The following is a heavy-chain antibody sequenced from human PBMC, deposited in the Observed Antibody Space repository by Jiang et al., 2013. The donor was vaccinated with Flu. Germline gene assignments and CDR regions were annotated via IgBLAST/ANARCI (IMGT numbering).Heavy chain of an antibody. D-gene: IGHD6-13*01. Sequence: GPGLVKPSQTLSLTCTVSGGSISSGGYYWSWIRQHPGKGLEWIGYIYYSGSTYYNPSLKSRVTISVDTSKNQFSLKLSSVTAADTAVYYCASRGEYSSSWYGWESRTETGGHGSYFDYWGQGTLVTVSS. V-gene: IGHV4-31*03. CDR3: ASRGEYSSSWYGWESRTETGGHGSYFDY. J-gene: IGHJ4*02. CDR1: GGSISSGGYY. CDR2: IYYSGST.